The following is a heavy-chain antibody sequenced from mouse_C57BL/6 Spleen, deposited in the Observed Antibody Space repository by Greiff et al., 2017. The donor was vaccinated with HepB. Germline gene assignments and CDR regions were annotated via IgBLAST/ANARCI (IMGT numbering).Heavy chain of an antibody. CDR2: IHPSDSDT. CDR3: AISPTWDPFAY. J-gene: IGHJ3*01. D-gene: IGHD4-1*01. V-gene: IGHV1-74*01. Sequence: VQLQQSGAELVKPGASVKVSCKASGYTFTSYWMHWVKQRPGQGLEWIGRIHPSDSDTNYNQKFKGKATLTVDKSSSTAYMQLSSLTSEDSAVYYCAISPTWDPFAYWGQGTLVTVSA. CDR1: GYTFTSYW.